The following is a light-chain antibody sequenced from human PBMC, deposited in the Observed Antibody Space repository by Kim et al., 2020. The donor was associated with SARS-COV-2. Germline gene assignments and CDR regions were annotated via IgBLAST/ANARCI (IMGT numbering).Light chain of an antibody. J-gene: IGLJ2*01. CDR2: QDS. V-gene: IGLV3-1*01. Sequence: VSPEQTASITCSGGKLGDKYACWYQQKPGQSPVLVIYQDSKRPSGIPERFSGSNSGNTATLTISGTQAMDEADYYCQAWDSSISVVFGGGTQLTVL. CDR3: QAWDSSISVV. CDR1: KLGDKY.